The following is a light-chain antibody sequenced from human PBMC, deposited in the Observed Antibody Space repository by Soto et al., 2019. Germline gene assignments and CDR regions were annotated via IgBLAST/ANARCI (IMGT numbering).Light chain of an antibody. V-gene: IGKV3-15*01. Sequence: EIVMTQSPATLSVSPGERATLSCRASQSVSSNLAWYQQKPGQAPRLLIYGASTRATGIPARFSGSGSGTEFTLTISSLQSEDFAVYYCQQYNNWPRTFGKGNKLEIK. CDR1: QSVSSN. CDR2: GAS. CDR3: QQYNNWPRT. J-gene: IGKJ2*01.